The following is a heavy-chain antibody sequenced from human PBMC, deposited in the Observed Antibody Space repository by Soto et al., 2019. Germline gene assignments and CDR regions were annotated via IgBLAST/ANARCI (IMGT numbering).Heavy chain of an antibody. D-gene: IGHD1-26*01. V-gene: IGHV1-2*04. CDR2: INPNSGGT. J-gene: IGHJ6*02. CDR1: GYTFTGYY. CDR3: ARDLSGSLYDYYYYGMDV. Sequence: ASVKVSCKAPGYTFTGYYMHWVRQAPGQGLEWMGWINPNSGGTNYAQKFQGWVTMTRDTSISTAYMELSRLRSDDTAVYYCARDLSGSLYDYYYYGMDVWGQGTTVTVSS.